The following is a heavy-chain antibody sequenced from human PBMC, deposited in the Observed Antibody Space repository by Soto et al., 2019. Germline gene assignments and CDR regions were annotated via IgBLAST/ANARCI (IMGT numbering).Heavy chain of an antibody. CDR2: ISFDGRNK. CDR1: GYTFSTFG. J-gene: IGHJ3*01. V-gene: IGHV3-30*18. Sequence: QGQLGESGGGVVQPGMSLRLSCAASGYTFSTFGMHWVRQAPGKGLEWVTLISFDGRNKYYAESVRGRFTISRDDSKSTLYLQMNSLRAEDTAVYYCAKDKLSSTDALDVWGQGTMVTVSS. CDR3: AKDKLSSTDALDV. D-gene: IGHD2-2*01.